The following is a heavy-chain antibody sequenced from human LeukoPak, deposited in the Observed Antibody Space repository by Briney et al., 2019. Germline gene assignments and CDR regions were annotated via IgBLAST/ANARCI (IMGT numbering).Heavy chain of an antibody. CDR2: IYYSGST. V-gene: IGHV4-39*01. CDR1: GGSISSSSYY. D-gene: IGHD3-22*01. CDR3: ARTPGSSGYYYYYYYMDV. Sequence: SETLSLTCTVSGGSISSSSYYWGWIRQPPGKGLEWIGSIYYSGSTYYNPSLKSRVTISVDTSKNQFSLKLSSVTAADTAVYYCARTPGSSGYYYYYYYMDVWGKGTTVTVSS. J-gene: IGHJ6*03.